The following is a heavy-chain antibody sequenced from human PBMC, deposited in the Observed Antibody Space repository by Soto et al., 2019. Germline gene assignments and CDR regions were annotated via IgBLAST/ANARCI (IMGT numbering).Heavy chain of an antibody. D-gene: IGHD1-20*01. CDR1: RFTFSDFA. CDR3: AKDAVPYNGKWDWFDS. Sequence: DVQLLESGGGLVQPGGSLTLSCAASRFTFSDFAMSWVRQAPGKGLEWVSSIGGGGTDTYYADSVKGRFTISRDNSKNTVYLQMDSLRDEDTAVDYCAKDAVPYNGKWDWFDSWGQGTLVIVSS. J-gene: IGHJ5*01. CDR2: IGGGGTDT. V-gene: IGHV3-23*01.